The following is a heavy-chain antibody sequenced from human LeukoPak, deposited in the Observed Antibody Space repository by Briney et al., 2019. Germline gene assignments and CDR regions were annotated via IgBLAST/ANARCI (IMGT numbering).Heavy chain of an antibody. CDR1: GFTVSSNY. Sequence: GGSLRLSCAASGFTVSSNYMSWVRQAPGKGLEWVSVIYSGGSTYYADSVKGGFTISRDNSKHTLYLQINSLRAEDTAVYYRARGYYDSSGYYYVDLPTYYFDYWGQGTLVTVSS. J-gene: IGHJ4*02. CDR3: ARGYYDSSGYYYVDLPTYYFDY. D-gene: IGHD3-22*01. CDR2: IYSGGST. V-gene: IGHV3-53*01.